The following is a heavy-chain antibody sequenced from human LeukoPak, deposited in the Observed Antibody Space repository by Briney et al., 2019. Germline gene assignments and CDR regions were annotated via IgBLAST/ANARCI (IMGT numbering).Heavy chain of an antibody. D-gene: IGHD3-22*01. CDR2: IKQDGSEK. CDR3: ERVDSSGDYPQAEYFQH. CDR1: GFTFSSYW. J-gene: IGHJ1*01. V-gene: IGHV3-7*04. Sequence: GGSLRLSCAASGFTFSSYWMSWVRQAPGKGLEWVANIKQDGSEKYYVDSVKGRFTISRDNARNSLYLPMNSLRAEDTDVYYCERVDSSGDYPQAEYFQHWGQGTLVTVSS.